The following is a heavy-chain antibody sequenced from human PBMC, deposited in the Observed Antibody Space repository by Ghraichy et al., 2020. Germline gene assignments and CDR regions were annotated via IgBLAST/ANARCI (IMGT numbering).Heavy chain of an antibody. V-gene: IGHV1-69*13. CDR2: IIPIFGTA. D-gene: IGHD6-6*01. J-gene: IGHJ6*03. CDR3: ARDGAARREYYYYYYMDV. CDR1: GGTFSSYA. Sequence: SVKVSCKASGGTFSSYAISWVRQAPGQGLEWMGGIIPIFGTANYAQKFQGRVTITADESTSTAYMELSSLRSEDTAVYYCARDGAARREYYYYYYMDVWGKGTTVTVSS.